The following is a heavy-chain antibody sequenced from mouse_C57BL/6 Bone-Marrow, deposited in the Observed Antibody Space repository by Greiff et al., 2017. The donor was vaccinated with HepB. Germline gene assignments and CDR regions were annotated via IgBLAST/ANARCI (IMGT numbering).Heavy chain of an antibody. CDR1: GFTFSSYG. V-gene: IGHV5-6*01. J-gene: IGHJ2*01. D-gene: IGHD2-5*01. CDR2: ISSGGSYT. CDR3: ARHGYYSNYEAFFDY. Sequence: DVQLVESGGDLVKPGGSLKLSCAASGFTFSSYGMSWVRQTPDKRLEWVATISSGGSYTYYPDSVKGRFTISRDNAKNTLYLQMSSLKSEDTAMYYCARHGYYSNYEAFFDYWGQGTTLTVSS.